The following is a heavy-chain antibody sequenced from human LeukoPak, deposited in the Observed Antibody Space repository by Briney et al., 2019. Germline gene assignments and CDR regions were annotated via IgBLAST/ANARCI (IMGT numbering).Heavy chain of an antibody. Sequence: SETLSLTCTVSGGAISSFYWSWIRQPPGKGLEYIGYISYSGTTSYNPSLKSRVTISVDTSKNQFSLKLTSVTAADTAVYYCARDKGLPQAFDIWGQGTMVPVSS. CDR1: GGAISSFY. V-gene: IGHV4-59*01. D-gene: IGHD5/OR15-5a*01. J-gene: IGHJ3*02. CDR3: ARDKGLPQAFDI. CDR2: ISYSGTT.